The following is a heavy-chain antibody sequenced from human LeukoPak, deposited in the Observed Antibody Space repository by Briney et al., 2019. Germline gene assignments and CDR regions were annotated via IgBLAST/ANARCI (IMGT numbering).Heavy chain of an antibody. V-gene: IGHV3-64*01. J-gene: IGHJ5*02. CDR2: ISSNGGST. CDR3: ARGGVPYYDFWSGYSPFDP. CDR1: GFTFSSYA. D-gene: IGHD3-3*01. Sequence: GGSLRLSCAASGFTFSSYAMHWVRQAPGKGLEYVSAISSNGGSTYYANSVKGRFTISRDNSKNTLYLQMGSLRAEDMAVYYCARGGVPYYDFWSGYSPFDPWGQGTLVTVSS.